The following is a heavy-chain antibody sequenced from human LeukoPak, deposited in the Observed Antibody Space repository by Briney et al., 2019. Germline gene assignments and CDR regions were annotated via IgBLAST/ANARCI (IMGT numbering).Heavy chain of an antibody. D-gene: IGHD2-2*01. CDR2: IVDSGGT. CDR3: ARGSVLTGYASFDF. J-gene: IGHJ4*02. CDR1: GGSFSGYY. Sequence: SETLSLTCAVFGGSFSGYYWTWIRQSPGKGLEWIGEIVDSGGTNYSPSLKSRVTLSVETSKKQFSLSLSSVTAADTALYYCARGSVLTGYASFDFRGLGALVTVSS. V-gene: IGHV4-34*12.